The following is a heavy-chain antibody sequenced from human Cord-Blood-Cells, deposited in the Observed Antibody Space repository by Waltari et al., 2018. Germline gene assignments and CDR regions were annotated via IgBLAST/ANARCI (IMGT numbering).Heavy chain of an antibody. J-gene: IGHJ4*02. V-gene: IGHV3-21*01. CDR1: GFTFSSYS. D-gene: IGHD2-2*01. CDR3: ARGGELGYCSSTSCYDY. CDR2: ISSSSIYI. Sequence: EVQLVESGGGLVKPGGSLRLSCAASGFTFSSYSMNWVRQAPGKWLEWVSSISSSSIYIYYADSVKGRFTISRDNAKNSLYLQMNSLRAEDTAVYYCARGGELGYCSSTSCYDYWGQGTLVTVSS.